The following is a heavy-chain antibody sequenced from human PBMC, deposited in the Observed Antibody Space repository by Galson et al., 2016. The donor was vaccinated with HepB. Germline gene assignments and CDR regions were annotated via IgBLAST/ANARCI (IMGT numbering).Heavy chain of an antibody. D-gene: IGHD5-18*01. CDR1: GFTFSDYW. V-gene: IGHV3-7*03. CDR3: ARVGGYRTGYGGRDYYYYGMDV. J-gene: IGHJ6*02. Sequence: SLRLSCAGSGFTFSDYWMSWVRQAPGKGLEWVANIKRDGSEKYYGDSVKGRFTTTRDNAKKSVFLEMKSLRVEDTAMYYCARVGGYRTGYGGRDYYYYGMDVWGQGTTVIVSS. CDR2: IKRDGSEK.